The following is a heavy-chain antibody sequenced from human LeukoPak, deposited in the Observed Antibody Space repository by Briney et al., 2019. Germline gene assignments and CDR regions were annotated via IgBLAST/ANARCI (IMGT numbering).Heavy chain of an antibody. CDR1: GFTFSSYG. D-gene: IGHD6-19*01. Sequence: GGSLRLSCAASGFTFSSYGMHWVRQARGKGLEWVAVIWYDGSNKYYADSVKGRFTISRDNSKNTLYLQMNSLRAEDTAVYYCARDRSSSGLDYWGQGTLVTVSS. CDR3: ARDRSSSGLDY. V-gene: IGHV3-33*01. CDR2: IWYDGSNK. J-gene: IGHJ4*02.